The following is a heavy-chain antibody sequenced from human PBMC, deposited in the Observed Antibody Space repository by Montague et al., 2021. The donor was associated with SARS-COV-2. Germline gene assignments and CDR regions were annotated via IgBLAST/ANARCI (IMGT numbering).Heavy chain of an antibody. V-gene: IGHV4-39*01. J-gene: IGHJ4*02. D-gene: IGHD4-23*01. CDR1: GGSISSTTYR. CDR3: ARRYGGSLDS. Sequence: SETLSLTCTVSGGSISSTTYRWGWIRQPPGKGPEWIGFISYSGTTFYNPSLKSRISMSVDTTKNQFSLNLTSVTAADTAVYYCARRYGGSLDSWGQGILVAVSS. CDR2: ISYSGTT.